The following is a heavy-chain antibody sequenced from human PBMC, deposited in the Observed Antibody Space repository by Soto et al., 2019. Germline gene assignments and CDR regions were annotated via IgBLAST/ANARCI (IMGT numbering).Heavy chain of an antibody. J-gene: IGHJ4*02. Sequence: QVQLVESGGGVVQPGRSLRLSCAASGFTFSSYGMHWVRQAPGKGLEWVAVISYDGSNKYLADSVKGRFNISRDNSKNALYLQMNRLRAEDTAVYYCAKDPTSYDILTHGGLGPDYWGQGTLVTVSS. D-gene: IGHD3-9*01. CDR2: ISYDGSNK. V-gene: IGHV3-30*18. CDR3: AKDPTSYDILTHGGLGPDY. CDR1: GFTFSSYG.